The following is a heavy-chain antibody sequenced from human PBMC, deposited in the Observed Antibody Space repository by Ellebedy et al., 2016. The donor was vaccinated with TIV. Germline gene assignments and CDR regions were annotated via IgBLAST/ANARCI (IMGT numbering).Heavy chain of an antibody. CDR1: GFTFSSYG. J-gene: IGHJ4*02. Sequence: PGGSLRLSCAASGFTFSSYGMHWVRQAPGKGLEWVAVISYDGSNKYYADSVKGRFTISRDNAKNSVSLQMDSLRTDDTAVYYCASDPTTYLRSGHFDSWGQGILVTVSS. CDR2: ISYDGSNK. D-gene: IGHD3-3*01. CDR3: ASDPTTYLRSGHFDS. V-gene: IGHV3-30*03.